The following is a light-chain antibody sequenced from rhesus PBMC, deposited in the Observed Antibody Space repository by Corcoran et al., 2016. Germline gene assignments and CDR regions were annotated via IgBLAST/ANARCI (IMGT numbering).Light chain of an antibody. CDR3: QQYSTSPLT. J-gene: IGKJ4*01. CDR2: KES. V-gene: IGKV1-22*01. CDR1: KSSSSG. Sequence: DIQMTQSPSSLSACVGDTVTITCRARKSSSSGVAWYQKKTGKAPKLLIYKESTVQSGVPSRFSGRGYVNDFTLSISSLQSDDCTTYFCQQYSTSPLTFGGGTKVEIK.